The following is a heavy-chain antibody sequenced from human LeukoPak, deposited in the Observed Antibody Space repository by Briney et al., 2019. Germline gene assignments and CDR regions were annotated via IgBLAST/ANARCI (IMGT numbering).Heavy chain of an antibody. V-gene: IGHV3-48*04. CDR3: AREDASAFDI. Sequence: GGSLRLSCAASGFTFSSYSMNWVRQAPGKGLEWVSYISSSSSTIYYADSVKGRFTISRDNAKNSLFLQMNTLRAEDTAVYYCAREDASAFDIWGQGTMVSVSS. CDR1: GFTFSSYS. J-gene: IGHJ3*02. CDR2: ISSSSSTI.